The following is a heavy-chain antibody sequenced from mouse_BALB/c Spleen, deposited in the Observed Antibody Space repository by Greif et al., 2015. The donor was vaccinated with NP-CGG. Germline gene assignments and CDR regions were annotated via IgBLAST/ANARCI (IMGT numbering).Heavy chain of an antibody. D-gene: IGHD1-1*01. Sequence: QVQLKESGAELMKPGASVRISCKATGYTFSSYWIEWVKQRPGHGLEWIGEILPGSGSTNYNEKFKGKATFTADTSSNTAYMQLSSLTSEDSAVYYCASNYGSRNYFDYWGQGTTLTVSS. CDR2: ILPGSGST. CDR3: ASNYGSRNYFDY. CDR1: GYTFSSYW. V-gene: IGHV1-9*01. J-gene: IGHJ2*01.